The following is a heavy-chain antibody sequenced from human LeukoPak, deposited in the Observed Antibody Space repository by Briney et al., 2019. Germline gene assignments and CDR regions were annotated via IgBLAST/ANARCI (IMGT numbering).Heavy chain of an antibody. J-gene: IGHJ4*02. CDR3: AREHDSSGYYTH. D-gene: IGHD3-22*01. Sequence: GGSLRLSCAASGFTVSSNYMSWVRQAPGKGLEWVSVIYSGGSTYYADSVKGRFTISRDNSKNTLYPQMNSLRAEDTAVYCCAREHDSSGYYTHWGQGTLVTVSS. CDR2: IYSGGST. V-gene: IGHV3-53*01. CDR1: GFTVSSNY.